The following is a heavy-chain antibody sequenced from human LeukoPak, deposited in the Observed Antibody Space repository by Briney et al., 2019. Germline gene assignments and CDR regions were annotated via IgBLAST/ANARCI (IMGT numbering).Heavy chain of an antibody. CDR1: GFTFSSYE. CDR3: ARDRDLYSYGSIDAFDI. D-gene: IGHD5-18*01. J-gene: IGHJ3*02. CDR2: ISSSGSTI. V-gene: IGHV3-48*03. Sequence: TGGSLRLSCAASGFTFSSYEMNWVSQDPGKGLEWVSYISSSGSTIYYADSVKGRFTISRDNAKNSLYLQMNSLRAEDTAVYYCARDRDLYSYGSIDAFDIWGQGTMVTVSS.